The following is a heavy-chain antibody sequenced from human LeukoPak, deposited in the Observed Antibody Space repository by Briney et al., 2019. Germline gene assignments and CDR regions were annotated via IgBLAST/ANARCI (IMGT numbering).Heavy chain of an antibody. Sequence: ASVKVSCKASGYTFTSYYMHWVRQAPGQGLEWMGIINPSSGSTSYAQKFQGRVIMSRDTSTSTVYMELSSLTSEDTAIYYCARPRNPYSSSWPSFDYWGQGTLVTVSS. J-gene: IGHJ4*02. CDR2: INPSSGST. CDR3: ARPRNPYSSSWPSFDY. D-gene: IGHD6-13*01. CDR1: GYTFTSYY. V-gene: IGHV1-46*01.